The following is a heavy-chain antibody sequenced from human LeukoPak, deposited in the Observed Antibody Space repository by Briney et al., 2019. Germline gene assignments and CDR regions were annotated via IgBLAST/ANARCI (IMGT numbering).Heavy chain of an antibody. CDR2: IYPGDSDT. CDR3: ARGSGWYVVY. Sequence: GESLKISCKGSGYMFTTYWIGWVRQMPGKGLEWIGIIYPGDSDTRYSPSFQGQVTISVDKSISTAYLQWSSLQASDTAMYYCARGSGWYVVYWGQGTLVTVSS. CDR1: GYMFTTYW. J-gene: IGHJ4*02. V-gene: IGHV5-51*01. D-gene: IGHD6-19*01.